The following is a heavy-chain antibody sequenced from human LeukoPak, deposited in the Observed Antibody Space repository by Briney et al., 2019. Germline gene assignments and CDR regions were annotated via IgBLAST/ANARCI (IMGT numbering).Heavy chain of an antibody. CDR1: GFTFNNYG. D-gene: IGHD6-13*01. V-gene: IGHV3-9*01. CDR3: AKVRSSWYDDAFDI. Sequence: PGGSLRLSCVASGFTFNNYGMHWVRQAPGKGLEWVSGISWNSGSIGYADSVKGRFTISRDNAKNSLYLQMNSLRAEDTALYYCAKVRSSWYDDAFDIWGQGTMVTVSS. J-gene: IGHJ3*02. CDR2: ISWNSGSI.